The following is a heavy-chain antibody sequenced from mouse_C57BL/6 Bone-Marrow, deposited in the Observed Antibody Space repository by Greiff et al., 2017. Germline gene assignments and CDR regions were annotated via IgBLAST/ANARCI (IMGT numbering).Heavy chain of an antibody. CDR3: ARFYGPGVYCDY. CDR1: GFTFTDYY. J-gene: IGHJ2*01. D-gene: IGHD1-2*01. V-gene: IGHV7-3*01. CDR2: IRNKANGYTT. Sequence: EVKLVESGGGLVQPGGSLSLSCAASGFTFTDYYMSWVRQPPGKALEWLGFIRNKANGYTTEYSASVKGRFTISRDNSQSILYLQMNALRAEDSATYYCARFYGPGVYCDYWGQGTTLTVSS.